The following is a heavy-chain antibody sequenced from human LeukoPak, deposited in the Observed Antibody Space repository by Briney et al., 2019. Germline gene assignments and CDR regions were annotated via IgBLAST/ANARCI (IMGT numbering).Heavy chain of an antibody. J-gene: IGHJ4*02. CDR1: GGSISSSNW. CDR3: ARVYGGNSGSRPNYFDY. Sequence: SGTLSLTCAVSGGSISSSNWWSWVRQPPGKGLEWIGEIYHSGSTNYNPSLKSRVTISVDTSKNQFSLKLSSVTAADTAVYYCARVYGGNSGSRPNYFDYWGQGTLVTVSS. CDR2: IYHSGST. D-gene: IGHD4-23*01. V-gene: IGHV4-4*02.